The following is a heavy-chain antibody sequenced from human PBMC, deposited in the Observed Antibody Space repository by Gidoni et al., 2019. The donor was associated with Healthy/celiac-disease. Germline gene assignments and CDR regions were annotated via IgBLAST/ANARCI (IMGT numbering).Heavy chain of an antibody. J-gene: IGHJ6*02. CDR1: GYTFTRYY. CDR3: ARVGSRVAGLYYYGMDV. CDR2: INPSGGST. Sequence: QVQLVQSGAEVKKPGASVKVSCKASGYTFTRYYMHWVRQAPGQGLEWMGIINPSGGSTSYAQKFQGRVTMTRDTSTSTVYMELSSLRSEDTAVYYCARVGSRVAGLYYYGMDVWGQGTTVTVSS. D-gene: IGHD6-19*01. V-gene: IGHV1-46*03.